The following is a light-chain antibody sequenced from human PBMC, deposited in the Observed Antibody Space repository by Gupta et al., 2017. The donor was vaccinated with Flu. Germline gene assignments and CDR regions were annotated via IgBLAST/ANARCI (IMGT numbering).Light chain of an antibody. CDR3: NSRDNSRNHLV. Sequence: SSELPQAPAVSVALGQTVSIPCQGDNLRSYYASWYQQKPGQAPVLVIYGKNNRPSGVPDRFSGSNSGTTASLTITGAQAEDEADYYCNSRDNSRNHLVFGGGTKLTVL. J-gene: IGLJ3*02. V-gene: IGLV3-19*01. CDR2: GKN. CDR1: NLRSYY.